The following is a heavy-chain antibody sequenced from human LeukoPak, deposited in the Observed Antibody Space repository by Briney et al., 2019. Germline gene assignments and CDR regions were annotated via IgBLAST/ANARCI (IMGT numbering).Heavy chain of an antibody. Sequence: GGSLRLSCAASGFTFSTFWMTWVRQAPGKGLDWVAVIWYDGGNTFYADSVKGRFTISRDNSKNTLYLQMNSLKTEDTAVYYCTVIVGYHFDYWGQGTLVTVSS. J-gene: IGHJ4*02. CDR2: IWYDGGNT. D-gene: IGHD2-21*01. CDR3: TVIVGYHFDY. V-gene: IGHV3-33*08. CDR1: GFTFSTFW.